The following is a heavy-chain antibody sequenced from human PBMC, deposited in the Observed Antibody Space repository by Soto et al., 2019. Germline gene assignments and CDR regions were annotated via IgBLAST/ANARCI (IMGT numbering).Heavy chain of an antibody. CDR1: GYTFTSYG. CDR2: ISAYNGNT. J-gene: IGHJ5*02. D-gene: IGHD3-3*01. Sequence: ASVKVSCKASGYTFTSYGIIWVRQAPGQGLEWMGWISAYNGNTNYAQKLQGRVTMTTDTSTSTAYMELRSLRSDDTAVYYCVRFRWGFWSGYWRGSSCFDPWGQGTLVTVS. CDR3: VRFRWGFWSGYWRGSSCFDP. V-gene: IGHV1-18*01.